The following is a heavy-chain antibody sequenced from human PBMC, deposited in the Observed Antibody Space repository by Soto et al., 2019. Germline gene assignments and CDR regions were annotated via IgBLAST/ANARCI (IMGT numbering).Heavy chain of an antibody. D-gene: IGHD3-3*01. CDR1: GYTFTSYA. V-gene: IGHV1-3*01. J-gene: IGHJ3*02. Sequence: ASVKVSCKASGYTFTSYAIHWVRQAPGQRLEWMGWINAGNGNTKYSQKFQGRVTITRDTSASTAYMELSSLRSEDTAVYYCASSLEFGPDAFDIWGQGTMVTVSS. CDR2: INAGNGNT. CDR3: ASSLEFGPDAFDI.